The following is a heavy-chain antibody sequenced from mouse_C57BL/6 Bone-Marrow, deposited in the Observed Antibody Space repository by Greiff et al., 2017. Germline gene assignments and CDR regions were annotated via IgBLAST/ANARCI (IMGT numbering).Heavy chain of an antibody. CDR1: GYTFTDYN. V-gene: IGHV1-18*01. CDR3: ARSLSYYDEGLFAY. Sequence: EVQLQQSGPELVKPGASVKIPCKASGYTFTDYNMDWVKQSHGKSLEWIGDINPNNGGTIYNQKFKGKATLTVDKSSSTAYMELRSLTSEDTAVYYCARSLSYYDEGLFAYWGQGTLVTVSA. D-gene: IGHD1-1*01. CDR2: INPNNGGT. J-gene: IGHJ3*01.